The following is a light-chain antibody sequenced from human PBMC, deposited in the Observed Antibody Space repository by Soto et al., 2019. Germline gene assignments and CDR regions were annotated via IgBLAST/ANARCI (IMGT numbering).Light chain of an antibody. J-gene: IGKJ4*01. CDR3: QQHSNWPLT. Sequence: EIVLTQSPGTLSLSPGERATLSCRASQSITSTYLAWYQQKPGQAPRLLIYGAFNRATGIPDRFSGSGSGTDFILTISSLEPEDFAVYYCQQHSNWPLTFGGGTKVDIK. V-gene: IGKV3D-20*02. CDR1: QSITSTY. CDR2: GAF.